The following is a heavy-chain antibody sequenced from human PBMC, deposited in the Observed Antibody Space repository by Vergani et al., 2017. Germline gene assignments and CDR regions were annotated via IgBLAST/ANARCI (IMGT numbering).Heavy chain of an antibody. CDR1: GGSISSYY. CDR2: IYYSGST. V-gene: IGHV4-59*01. J-gene: IGHJ4*02. CDR3: AREKPSGYGNNCDY. D-gene: IGHD5-12*01. Sequence: QVQLQESGPGLVKPSETLSLTCTVSGGSISSYYWSWIRQPPGKGLEWIGYIYYSGSTNYNPSLKSRVTISVDTSKNQFSLKLSSVTAADTAVYYCAREKPSGYGNNCDYWGQGTLVTVSS.